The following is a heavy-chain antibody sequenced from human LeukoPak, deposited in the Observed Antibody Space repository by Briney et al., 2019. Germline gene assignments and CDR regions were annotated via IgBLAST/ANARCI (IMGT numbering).Heavy chain of an antibody. CDR3: ARGHCSTTSCSYH. J-gene: IGHJ5*02. Sequence: HPGGSLRLSCAASGFTFSSYAMSWVRQVPGKGLVWVSRINADGSSTTYADSVKGRFTISRDNAKNILYLQMNSLRAEDTAVYYCARGHCSTTSCSYHWGQGTLVTVSS. CDR1: GFTFSSYA. D-gene: IGHD2-2*01. V-gene: IGHV3-74*01. CDR2: INADGSST.